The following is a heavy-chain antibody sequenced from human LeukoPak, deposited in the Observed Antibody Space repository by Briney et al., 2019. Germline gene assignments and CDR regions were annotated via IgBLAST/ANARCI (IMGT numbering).Heavy chain of an antibody. V-gene: IGHV4-59*01. Sequence: SETLSLTCTVSGGSISSYYWSWIRQPPGKGLEWIGFIYYSGSTNYNPSLKSRVTISVDTSKNQFSLKLSSVTAADTAVYYCARGDYYDSSGYYSQDMYYFDYWGQRALVTVSS. CDR3: ARGDYYDSSGYYSQDMYYFDY. J-gene: IGHJ4*02. CDR1: GGSISSYY. CDR2: IYYSGST. D-gene: IGHD3-22*01.